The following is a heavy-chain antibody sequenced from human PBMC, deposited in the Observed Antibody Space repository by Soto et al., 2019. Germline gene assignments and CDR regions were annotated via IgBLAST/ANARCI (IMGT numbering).Heavy chain of an antibody. CDR3: ASAISSSWYVPPDY. CDR2: ISYDGSNK. Sequence: GGSLRLSCAASGFTFISYAMHWVRQAPGKGLEWVAVISYDGSNKYYADSVKGRFTISRDNSKNTLYLQMNSLRAEDTAVYYCASAISSSWYVPPDYWGQGTLVTVSS. V-gene: IGHV3-30-3*01. CDR1: GFTFISYA. D-gene: IGHD6-13*01. J-gene: IGHJ4*02.